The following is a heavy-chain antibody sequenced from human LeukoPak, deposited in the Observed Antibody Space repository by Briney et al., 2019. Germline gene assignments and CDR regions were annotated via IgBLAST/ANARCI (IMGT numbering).Heavy chain of an antibody. J-gene: IGHJ4*02. CDR2: IWYDGSNK. CDR1: GFTFSSYG. D-gene: IGHD3-22*01. CDR3: ARDEIWGYRYYYDSSGYYTLDY. Sequence: GGSLRLSCAAPGFTFSSYGMHWVRQAPGKGLEWVAVIWYDGSNKYYADSVKGRFTISRDNSKNTLYLQMNSLRAEDTAVYYCARDEIWGYRYYYDSSGYYTLDYWGQGTLVTVSS. V-gene: IGHV3-33*01.